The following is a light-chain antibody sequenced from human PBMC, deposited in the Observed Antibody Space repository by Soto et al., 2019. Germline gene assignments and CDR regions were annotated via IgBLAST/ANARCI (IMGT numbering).Light chain of an antibody. V-gene: IGLV2-8*01. CDR2: EVN. J-gene: IGLJ1*01. Sequence: QLVLTQPPSASGSPGQSVTISCTGTSSDVGGYNYIAWYQHHPGKAPKLIIYEVNRRPSGVPDRFSGSKSGNTASLTVSGLQAEDEADYYCTSYAGSNNRGVFGSGTKLTVL. CDR1: SSDVGGYNY. CDR3: TSYAGSNNRGV.